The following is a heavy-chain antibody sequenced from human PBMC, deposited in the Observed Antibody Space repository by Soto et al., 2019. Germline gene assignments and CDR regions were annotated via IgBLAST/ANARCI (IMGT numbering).Heavy chain of an antibody. CDR2: VSTNGAT. Sequence: PSETLSLTCTVSDDFISSYYWNWIRQPAGKGLEWIGCVSTNGATNYNPSLESRVTMSVDTSKNQFSLKLTSVTAADTAVYFCARADYEILTGSYAMDVWGQGTTVTVSS. V-gene: IGHV4-4*07. D-gene: IGHD3-9*01. CDR3: ARADYEILTGSYAMDV. J-gene: IGHJ6*02. CDR1: DDFISSYY.